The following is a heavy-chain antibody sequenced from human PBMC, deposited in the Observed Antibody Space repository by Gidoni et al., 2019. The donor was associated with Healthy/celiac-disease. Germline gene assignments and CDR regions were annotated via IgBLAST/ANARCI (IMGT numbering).Heavy chain of an antibody. Sequence: EVQLVESGGGLVQPGRSLRLSCAASGFTFDDYAMHWVRQAPGKGLEWVSGISWNSGSIGYADSVKGRFTISRDNAKNSLYLQMNSLRAEDTALYYCAKDTGLYYYDSSGYYPQRGGMDVWGQGTTVTVSS. CDR1: GFTFDDYA. CDR2: ISWNSGSI. J-gene: IGHJ6*02. D-gene: IGHD3-22*01. V-gene: IGHV3-9*01. CDR3: AKDTGLYYYDSSGYYPQRGGMDV.